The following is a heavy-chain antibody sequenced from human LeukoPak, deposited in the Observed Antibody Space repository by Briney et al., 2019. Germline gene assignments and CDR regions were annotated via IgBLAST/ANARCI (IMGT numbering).Heavy chain of an antibody. CDR2: ISSNGGTT. J-gene: IGHJ4*02. CDR1: GFIFSSNA. V-gene: IGHV3-64D*06. CDR3: VRASYSSGWYGDC. D-gene: IGHD6-19*01. Sequence: GVSLRLSCSASGFIFSSNAMHWVRQAPGKGLEYVSTISSNGGTTFYTDSVKDRFTISRDNSKNTLYLQMISLRAEDTAVYYCVRASYSSGWYGDCWGQGTLVTVAS.